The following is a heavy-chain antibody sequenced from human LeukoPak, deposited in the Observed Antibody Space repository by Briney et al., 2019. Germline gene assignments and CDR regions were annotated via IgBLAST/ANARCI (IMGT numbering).Heavy chain of an antibody. D-gene: IGHD3-3*01. V-gene: IGHV3-23*01. CDR2: ISGSGGGT. J-gene: IGHJ4*02. CDR3: AKSETVRFLEWFPFDY. CDR1: GFTFSSYA. Sequence: GGSLRLSCAASGFTFSSYAMSWVRQAPGKGLEWVSAISGSGGGTYYADSVKGRFTISRDNSKNTLYLQMNSLRAEDTAVYYCAKSETVRFLEWFPFDYWGQGTLVTVSS.